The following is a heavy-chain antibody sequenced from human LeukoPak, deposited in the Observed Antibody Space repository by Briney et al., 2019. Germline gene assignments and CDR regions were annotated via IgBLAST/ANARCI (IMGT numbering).Heavy chain of an antibody. CDR3: ARTEESGYSYRYFGYYYYMDV. CDR2: IYHSGST. D-gene: IGHD5-18*01. CDR1: GGSISSGYY. Sequence: SETLSLTCTVSGGSISSGYYWGWIRQPPGKGLEWIGSIYHSGSTYYNPSLKSRVTISVDTSKNQFSLKLSSVTAADTAVYYCARTEESGYSYRYFGYYYYMDVWGKGTTVTVSS. V-gene: IGHV4-38-2*02. J-gene: IGHJ6*03.